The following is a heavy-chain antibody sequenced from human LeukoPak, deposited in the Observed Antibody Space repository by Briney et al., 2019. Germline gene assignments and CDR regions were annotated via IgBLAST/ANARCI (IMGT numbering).Heavy chain of an antibody. CDR1: ALTFSIYA. CDR2: ISYDGTIR. D-gene: IGHD2-2*01. Sequence: QPGGSLRLSCAASALTFSIYAMHWVRQAPDKVLEWVAFISYDGTIRNYADSVKGRFTISRDNSKNTLYLQMNSLTAEDTALYYCAKGGCSSTTCYLANPWGQGTLVTVSS. V-gene: IGHV3-30*18. CDR3: AKGGCSSTTCYLANP. J-gene: IGHJ5*02.